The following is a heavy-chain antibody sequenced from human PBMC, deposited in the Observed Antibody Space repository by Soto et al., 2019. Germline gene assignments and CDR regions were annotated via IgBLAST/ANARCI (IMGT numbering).Heavy chain of an antibody. V-gene: IGHV1-46*01. J-gene: IGHJ4*02. Sequence: ASVKVSCKASGYTFTSYYMHWVRQAPGQGLEWMGIINPSGGSTSYAQKFQGRVTMTRDTSTSTVYMELSSLRSEDTAVYYCARDIVLVPAAARFDYWGQGTLVTVSS. CDR2: INPSGGST. CDR1: GYTFTSYY. CDR3: ARDIVLVPAAARFDY. D-gene: IGHD2-2*01.